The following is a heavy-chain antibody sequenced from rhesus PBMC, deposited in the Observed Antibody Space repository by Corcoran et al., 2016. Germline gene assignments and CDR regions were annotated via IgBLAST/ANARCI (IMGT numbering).Heavy chain of an antibody. CDR2: IYGGNGSP. CDR3: ARALGDTWGAFDF. Sequence: QVQLQESGPGVVKPSETLSLTCAVSGGSISGYYLWSWIRQPPGEGLEWIGYIYGGNGSPSYNPSLKSRVIISIDTSKNQFSLKRSSVTAADTAVYYCARALGDTWGAFDFWGQGLRVTVSS. D-gene: IGHD5-42*01. J-gene: IGHJ3*01. CDR1: GGSISGYYL. V-gene: IGHV4S7*01.